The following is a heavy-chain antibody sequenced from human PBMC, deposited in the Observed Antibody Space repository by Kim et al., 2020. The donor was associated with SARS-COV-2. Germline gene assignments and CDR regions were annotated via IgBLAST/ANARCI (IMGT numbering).Heavy chain of an antibody. Sequence: GGSLRLSCAASGFTFSSYDMHWVRQVTGKGLEWVSAIGTAGDTYYPGSVKGRFTISRENAKNSLYLQMNSLRAGDTAVYYCAREGYSSGWYGSSKIYYYYGMDVCGQVTTVTVSS. V-gene: IGHV3-13*01. CDR3: AREGYSSGWYGSSKIYYYYGMDV. D-gene: IGHD6-19*01. J-gene: IGHJ6*02. CDR2: IGTAGDT. CDR1: GFTFSSYD.